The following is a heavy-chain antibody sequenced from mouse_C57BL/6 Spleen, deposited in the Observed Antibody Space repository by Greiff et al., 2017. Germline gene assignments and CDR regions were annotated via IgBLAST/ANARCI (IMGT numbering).Heavy chain of an antibody. CDR3: AIYDGYSFAY. J-gene: IGHJ3*01. CDR1: GYAFSSSW. CDR2: IYPGDGDT. V-gene: IGHV1-82*01. D-gene: IGHD2-3*01. Sequence: QVQLQQSGPELVKPGASVKISCKASGYAFSSSWMNWVKQRPGPGLEWIGRIYPGDGDTNYNGKFKGKATLTADKSSSTAYLQLSSLTSEDSAVYFCAIYDGYSFAYWGQGTLVTVSA.